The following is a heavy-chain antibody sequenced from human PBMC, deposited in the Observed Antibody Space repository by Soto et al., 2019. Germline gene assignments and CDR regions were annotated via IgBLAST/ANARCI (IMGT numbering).Heavy chain of an antibody. V-gene: IGHV4-59*01. CDR1: VDSMRTYY. CDR2: IYYSGST. Sequence: QVQLQESGPGLVKPSETLSLTCSVSVDSMRTYYWNWIRQPPGGGLEWIGHIYYSGSTNYNPSLQSRVTMSVDTSKNHFSLKLSSMTAADTAVYYWARAGTSTWYFDLWGRGTLVIVSS. CDR3: ARAGTSTWYFDL. D-gene: IGHD1-1*01. J-gene: IGHJ2*01.